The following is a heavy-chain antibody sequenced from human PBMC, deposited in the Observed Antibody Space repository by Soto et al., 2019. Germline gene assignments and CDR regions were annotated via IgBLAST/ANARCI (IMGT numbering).Heavy chain of an antibody. Sequence: LRLSCAASGFTLSNAWMNWVRHTPGRGLEWVGRIKSRSDGGTPDYGAPVKGRFTISRDDSLNTVYLQMNSLTAEDTGVYYCTTDTRRISVFGVPWDSWGQGTLVTVSS. CDR1: GFTLSNAW. V-gene: IGHV3-15*01. CDR3: TTDTRRISVFGVPWDS. D-gene: IGHD3-3*01. J-gene: IGHJ4*02. CDR2: IKSRSDGGTP.